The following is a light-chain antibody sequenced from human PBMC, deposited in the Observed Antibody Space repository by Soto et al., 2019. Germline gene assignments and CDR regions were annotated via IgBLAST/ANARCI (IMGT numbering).Light chain of an antibody. Sequence: EIVMTQSPATLSVSPGERATLSCRASQSVSSNLAWYQQKPGQAPRLLIYGASTRATGIPARFSGSGSGTEFTLTISSLQSEDFAVYYCQQYNKLAWTFGRGTKVEIQ. V-gene: IGKV3-15*01. CDR2: GAS. CDR3: QQYNKLAWT. J-gene: IGKJ1*01. CDR1: QSVSSN.